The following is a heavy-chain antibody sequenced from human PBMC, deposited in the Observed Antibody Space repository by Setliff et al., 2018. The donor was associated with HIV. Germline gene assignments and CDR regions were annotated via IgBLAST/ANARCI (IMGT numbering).Heavy chain of an antibody. CDR2: ISGDGDSI. CDR3: ARDPGSGWYVNRYLDY. J-gene: IGHJ4*02. Sequence: PGGSLRLSCEASGFMFGTNWMSWVRQAPGKGLEWVAGISGDGDSIFYDDSVTGRFTISRDNAKNSLYLQMNSLRAEDTAVYYCARDPGSGWYVNRYLDYRGQGTLVTVS. CDR1: GFMFGTNW. V-gene: IGHV3-21*06. D-gene: IGHD6-19*01.